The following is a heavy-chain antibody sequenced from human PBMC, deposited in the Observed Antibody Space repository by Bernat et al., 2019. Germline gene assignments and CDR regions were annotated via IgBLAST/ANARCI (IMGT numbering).Heavy chain of an antibody. V-gene: IGHV5-10-1*03. J-gene: IGHJ2*01. CDR2: IDPSDSYT. D-gene: IGHD3-3*02. CDR1: GYTFSTYW. Sequence: EVQLVQSGAEVKKPGESLRISCQGSGYTFSTYWITWVRQVPGKDLEWMGRIDPSDSYTNYNPSFKGHITIPADRSISAAFLQWSSLKASDTAIYYCARHRTTVSSIYWHFDLWGRGTLVTVSS. CDR3: ARHRTTVSSIYWHFDL.